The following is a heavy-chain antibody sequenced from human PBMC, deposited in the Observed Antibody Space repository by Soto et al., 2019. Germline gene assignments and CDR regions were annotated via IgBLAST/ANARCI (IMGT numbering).Heavy chain of an antibody. Sequence: QVQLQESGPGLVRPSETLSLTCTVSGDAMSSNYWSWIRQPPGKGLEWIGYDYYAGATSYNPSLKSRVTISVDTSKNQFSLKLSSVTAADTAVYYCARAMGDWGTYYYYYGMDVWGQGTTVTVSS. CDR2: DYYAGAT. CDR3: ARAMGDWGTYYYYYGMDV. J-gene: IGHJ6*02. D-gene: IGHD3-16*01. V-gene: IGHV4-59*01. CDR1: GDAMSSNY.